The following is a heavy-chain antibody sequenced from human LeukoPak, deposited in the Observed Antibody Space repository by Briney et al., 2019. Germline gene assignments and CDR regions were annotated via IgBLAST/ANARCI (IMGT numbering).Heavy chain of an antibody. CDR1: GFTFHTYA. Sequence: GGSLRLSCAASGFTFHTYAMNWVRQAPGKGLEWVAAISGSGGATHYADSVKGRLTISRDNSQNTLYLQMNSLRDEDTALYYCAKDSASDYYNWFDPWGQGTLVTVS. CDR3: AKDSASDYYNWFDP. CDR2: ISGSGGAT. D-gene: IGHD4-11*01. V-gene: IGHV3-23*01. J-gene: IGHJ5*02.